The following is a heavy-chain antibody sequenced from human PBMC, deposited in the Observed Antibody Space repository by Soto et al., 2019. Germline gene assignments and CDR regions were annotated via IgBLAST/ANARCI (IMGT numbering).Heavy chain of an antibody. CDR2: IIPILGIA. CDR1: GGTFSSYT. V-gene: IGHV1-69*02. J-gene: IGHJ3*02. CDR3: ARGFYDYGDYDDAFDI. Sequence: QVQLVQSGAEVKKPGSSVKVSCKASGGTFSSYTISWVRQAPGQGLEWMGRIIPILGIANYAQKFQGRVTITADKSTSTAYMELSSPRSEDTAVYYCARGFYDYGDYDDAFDIWGQGTMVTVSS. D-gene: IGHD4-17*01.